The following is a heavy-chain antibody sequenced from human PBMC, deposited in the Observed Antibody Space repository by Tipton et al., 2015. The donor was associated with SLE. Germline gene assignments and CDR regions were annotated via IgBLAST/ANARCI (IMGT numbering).Heavy chain of an antibody. Sequence: TLSLTCIVSGDSISSSSYYWGWIRQPPGKGLEWVGTVYYTGNTFYNPSLKSRVTILVDTSKNQFSLKLNSVTAADTAVYYCATLVGDYESGDYGMDVWGLGTSVTVSS. D-gene: IGHD4-17*01. J-gene: IGHJ6*02. V-gene: IGHV4-39*07. CDR3: ATLVGDYESGDYGMDV. CDR2: VYYTGNT. CDR1: GDSISSSSYY.